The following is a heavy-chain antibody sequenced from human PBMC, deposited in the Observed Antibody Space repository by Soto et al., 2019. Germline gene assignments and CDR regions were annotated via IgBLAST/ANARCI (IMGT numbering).Heavy chain of an antibody. CDR1: GFTFDDYA. J-gene: IGHJ4*02. Sequence: GGSLRRSCAASGFTFDDYAMHWVRQAPGKGLEWVSGISWNSGSIGYADSVKGRFTISRDNAKNSLYLQMNSLRAEDTALYYCAKAVAGSSMIGYYFDYWGQGTLVTVSS. V-gene: IGHV3-9*01. D-gene: IGHD6-19*01. CDR2: ISWNSGSI. CDR3: AKAVAGSSMIGYYFDY.